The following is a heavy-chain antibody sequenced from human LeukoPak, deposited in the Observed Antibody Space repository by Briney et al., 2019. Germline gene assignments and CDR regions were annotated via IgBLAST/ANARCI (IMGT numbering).Heavy chain of an antibody. CDR3: AILKDYYDSSGYYNPLDY. Sequence: ASVKVFCKASGGTFSSYAISWVRQAPGQGLEWMGRIIPILGIANYAQKFQGRVTITADKSTSTAYMELSSLRSEDTAVYYCAILKDYYDSSGYYNPLDYWGQGTLVTVSS. CDR1: GGTFSSYA. V-gene: IGHV1-69*04. CDR2: IIPILGIA. J-gene: IGHJ4*02. D-gene: IGHD3-22*01.